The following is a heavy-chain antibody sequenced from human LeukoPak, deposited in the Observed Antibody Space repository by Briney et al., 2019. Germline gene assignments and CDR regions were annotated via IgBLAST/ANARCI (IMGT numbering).Heavy chain of an antibody. V-gene: IGHV3-49*04. J-gene: IGHJ4*02. CDR1: GFTVGDYA. CDR3: TRDGIPETNWSGYYIDY. D-gene: IGHD3-3*01. CDR2: IRSKTHGGTT. Sequence: GGSLRLSCTASGFTVGDYAMSWVRQAPGKGLEWVGFIRSKTHGGTTEFATPVKGRFSISRDDSKRIAYLQMNSLKTEDTAMYYCTRDGIPETNWSGYYIDYWGQGTLVTVSS.